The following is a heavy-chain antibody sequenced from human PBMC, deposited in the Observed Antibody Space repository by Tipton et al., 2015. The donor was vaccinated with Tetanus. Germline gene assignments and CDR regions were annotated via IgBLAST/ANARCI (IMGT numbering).Heavy chain of an antibody. CDR2: IYYSGGT. CDR3: ARDRIIPGGYGDAFDI. D-gene: IGHD5-12*01. J-gene: IGHJ3*02. V-gene: IGHV4-59*01. CDR1: GGSISSYY. Sequence: GLVKPSETLSLTCTVSGGSISSYYWSWIRQPPGKGLEWIGYIYYSGGTNYNPSLKSRVTISVDTSKNQFSLKLSSVTAADTAVYYCARDRIIPGGYGDAFDIWGQGTMVTVSS.